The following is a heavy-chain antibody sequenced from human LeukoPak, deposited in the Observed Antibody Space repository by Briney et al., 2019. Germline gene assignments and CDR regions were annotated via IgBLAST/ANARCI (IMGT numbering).Heavy chain of an antibody. J-gene: IGHJ4*02. CDR1: GYTFTAYY. CDR3: ARVSGAKYCSSTSCNVGDY. CDR2: ITPNSGGT. D-gene: IGHD2-2*01. Sequence: ASVKVSCKASGYTFTAYYMHWVRLAPGQGLEWMGWITPNSGGTKYAQRFQGRVTMTRDTSISTAYMELSGLRSDDTAVYYCARVSGAKYCSSTSCNVGDYWGQGTLVTVSS. V-gene: IGHV1-2*02.